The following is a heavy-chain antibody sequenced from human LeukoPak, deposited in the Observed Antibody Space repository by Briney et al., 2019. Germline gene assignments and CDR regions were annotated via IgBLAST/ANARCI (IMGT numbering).Heavy chain of an antibody. CDR1: GFTYSSYG. Sequence: QPGGSLRLSCAASGFTYSSYGMHWVRQAPGKGLEWVAVISYDGSNKYYADSVKGRFTISRDNSKNTLYLQMNSLRSDDTAVYYCARGRTFYYDSSSFDLDYWGQGTLVTVSS. CDR2: ISYDGSNK. CDR3: ARGRTFYYDSSSFDLDY. J-gene: IGHJ4*02. D-gene: IGHD3-22*01. V-gene: IGHV3-30*03.